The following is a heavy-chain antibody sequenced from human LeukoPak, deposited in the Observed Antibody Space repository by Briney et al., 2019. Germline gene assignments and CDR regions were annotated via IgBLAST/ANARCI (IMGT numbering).Heavy chain of an antibody. CDR1: GGTFSSYA. J-gene: IGHJ4*02. V-gene: IGHV1-69*04. D-gene: IGHD5-24*01. CDR2: IIPILGIA. CDR3: ARSRRDGYNPGDFDY. Sequence: GASVKVSCKASGGTFSSYAISWVRQAPGQGLEWMGRIIPILGIANYAQKFQGRVAITADKSTSTAYMELSSLRSEDTAVYYCARSRRDGYNPGDFDYWGQGTLVTVSS.